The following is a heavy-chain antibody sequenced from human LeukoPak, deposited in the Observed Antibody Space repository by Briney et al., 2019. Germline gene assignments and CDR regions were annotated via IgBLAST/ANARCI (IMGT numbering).Heavy chain of an antibody. J-gene: IGHJ4*02. Sequence: SVKVSCKASGGTFSSYAISWVRQAPGQGLEWMGGVIPIFGTANYAQKFQGRVTITADESTSTAYMELSSLRSEDTAVYYCARAGIAVAGVLYYWGQGTLVTVSS. CDR1: GGTFSSYA. D-gene: IGHD6-19*01. V-gene: IGHV1-69*13. CDR2: VIPIFGTA. CDR3: ARAGIAVAGVLYY.